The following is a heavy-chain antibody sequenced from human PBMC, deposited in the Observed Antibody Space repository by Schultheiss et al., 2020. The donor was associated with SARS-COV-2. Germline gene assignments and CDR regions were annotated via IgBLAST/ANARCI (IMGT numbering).Heavy chain of an antibody. V-gene: IGHV4-39*01. CDR1: GGSISTKSHY. Sequence: GSLRLSCTVSGGSISTKSHYWGWIRQPPGKGLEWIGEINHSGSTNYNPSLKSRVTISVDTSKNQFSLKLSSVTAADTAVYYCARQRGYFDYWGQGTLVTVSS. D-gene: IGHD3-16*01. CDR3: ARQRGYFDY. J-gene: IGHJ4*02. CDR2: INHSGST.